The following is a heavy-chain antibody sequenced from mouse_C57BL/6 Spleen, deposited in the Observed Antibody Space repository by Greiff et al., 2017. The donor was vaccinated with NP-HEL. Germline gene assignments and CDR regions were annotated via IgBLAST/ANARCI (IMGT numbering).Heavy chain of an antibody. D-gene: IGHD2-2*01. CDR1: GYSITSGYY. CDR3: ARDPLIYYGYDVRYFDV. Sequence: ESGPGLVKPSQSLSLTCSVTGYSITSGYYWNWIRQFPGNKLEWMGYISYDGSNNYNPSLKNRISITRDTSKNQFFLKLNSVTTEDTATYYCARDPLIYYGYDVRYFDVWGTGTTVTVSS. V-gene: IGHV3-6*01. J-gene: IGHJ1*03. CDR2: ISYDGSN.